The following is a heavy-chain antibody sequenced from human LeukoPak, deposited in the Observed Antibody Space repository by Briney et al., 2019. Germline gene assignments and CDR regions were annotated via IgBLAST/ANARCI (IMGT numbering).Heavy chain of an antibody. CDR3: ARGPPEYYDFWSGYYQPPHYFDY. CDR1: GYTFTSYD. CDR2: MNPNSGNT. Sequence: GASVKVSCKASGYTFTSYDINWVRQATGRGLEWMGWMNPNSGNTGYAQKFQGRVTMTRNTSISTAYMELSSLRSEDTAVYYCARGPPEYYDFWSGYYQPPHYFDYWGQGTLVTVSS. D-gene: IGHD3-3*01. J-gene: IGHJ4*02. V-gene: IGHV1-8*01.